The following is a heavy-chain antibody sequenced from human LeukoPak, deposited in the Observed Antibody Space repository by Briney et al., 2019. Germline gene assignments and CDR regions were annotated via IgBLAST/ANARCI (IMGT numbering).Heavy chain of an antibody. CDR3: ATSLYSSSWYPLIDY. Sequence: GASVKVSCKVSGYTLTELSMHWVRQAPGKGLEWMGGFDPGDGETIYAQKFQGRVTMTEDTSTDTAYMELSSLRSEDTAVYYCATSLYSSSWYPLIDYWGQGTLVTVSS. D-gene: IGHD6-13*01. CDR2: FDPGDGET. J-gene: IGHJ4*02. CDR1: GYTLTELS. V-gene: IGHV1-24*01.